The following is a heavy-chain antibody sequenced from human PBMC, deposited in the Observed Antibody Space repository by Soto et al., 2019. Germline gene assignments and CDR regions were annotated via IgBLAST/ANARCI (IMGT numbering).Heavy chain of an antibody. Sequence: PGGPLRLSCAASGFSFSSYAMSWFRQAPGKGLEWVSAISGSGGSTYYADSVKGRFTISRDNSKNTLYLQMNSLRAEDTAVYYCAKDYYYYYYMDVWCKGTTVTVSS. V-gene: IGHV3-23*01. CDR3: AKDYYYYYYMDV. CDR1: GFSFSSYA. CDR2: ISGSGGST. J-gene: IGHJ6*03.